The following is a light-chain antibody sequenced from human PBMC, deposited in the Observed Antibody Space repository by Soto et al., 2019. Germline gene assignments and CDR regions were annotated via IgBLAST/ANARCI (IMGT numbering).Light chain of an antibody. CDR2: WAS. V-gene: IGKV4-1*01. J-gene: IGKJ2*01. CDR1: QSVLYSSNNKNY. Sequence: DIVMTQSPDSLAVSLGERATINCKSSQSVLYSSNNKNYLAWYQQKPGQPPKLLIYWASTRESGVPDRFSGSGSGTEFTLTISSLHAEDVAVYYCQQYYSTPGYTFGQGTKLEIK. CDR3: QQYYSTPGYT.